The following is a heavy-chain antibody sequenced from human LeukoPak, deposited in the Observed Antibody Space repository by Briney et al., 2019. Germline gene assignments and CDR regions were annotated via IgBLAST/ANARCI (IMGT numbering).Heavy chain of an antibody. D-gene: IGHD6-19*01. J-gene: IGHJ6*03. Sequence: ASVKVSCKASGGTFSSYAISWVRQAPGQGPEWMGGIIPVFGRASYAQYFQGRVTIIADESTSTAYMEVSSLRSEDTAVYYCARAPYSSGGSTNYSYYYYTDVWGKGTTVTVSS. V-gene: IGHV1-69*13. CDR1: GGTFSSYA. CDR2: IIPVFGRA. CDR3: ARAPYSSGGSTNYSYYYYTDV.